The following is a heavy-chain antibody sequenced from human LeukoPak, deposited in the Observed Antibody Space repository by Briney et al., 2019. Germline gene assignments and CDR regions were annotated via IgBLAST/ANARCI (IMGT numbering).Heavy chain of an antibody. CDR2: ISSSSSYI. J-gene: IGHJ4*02. CDR3: ARGGYDSSGYYQD. CDR1: GNNFSSYS. V-gene: IGHV3-21*01. D-gene: IGHD3-22*01. Sequence: PGGSLRLSCAASGNNFSSYSMNWVRQAPGKGLEWVSSISSSSSYIYYADSVKGRFTISRDNAKNSLYLQMNSLRAEDTAVYYCARGGYDSSGYYQDWGQGTLVTVSS.